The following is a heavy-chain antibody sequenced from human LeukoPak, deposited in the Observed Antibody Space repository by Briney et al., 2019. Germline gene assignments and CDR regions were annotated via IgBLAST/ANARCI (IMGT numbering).Heavy chain of an antibody. V-gene: IGHV3-30*04. D-gene: IGHD3-10*01. Sequence: GGSLRLSCEAFEFPFSSYAMHGVRQAPGKGLEGGAVISYDGSNYFYADFVKGRFTISRDNSKNTLYLHMDTLRAEHTAVYYCARGYYYDSGSLDFWGQGTLLPVSS. J-gene: IGHJ4*02. CDR3: ARGYYYDSGSLDF. CDR2: ISYDGSNY. CDR1: EFPFSSYA.